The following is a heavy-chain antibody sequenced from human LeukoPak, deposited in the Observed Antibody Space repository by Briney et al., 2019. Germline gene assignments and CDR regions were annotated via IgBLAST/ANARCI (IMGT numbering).Heavy chain of an antibody. CDR2: INHSGST. CDR3: ARGPSKTTVTTSSSYYWYFDL. Sequence: SETLSLTCAVYGGSSSGYYWSWIRQPPGKGLEWIGEINHSGSTNYNPSLKSRVTISVDTSKNQFSLKLSSVTAADTAVYYCARGPSKTTVTTSSSYYWYFDLWGRGTLVTVSS. J-gene: IGHJ2*01. CDR1: GGSSSGYY. D-gene: IGHD4-17*01. V-gene: IGHV4-34*01.